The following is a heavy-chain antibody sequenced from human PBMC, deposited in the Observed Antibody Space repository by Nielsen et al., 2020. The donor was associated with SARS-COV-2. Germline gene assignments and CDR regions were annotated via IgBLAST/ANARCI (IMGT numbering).Heavy chain of an antibody. J-gene: IGHJ4*02. Sequence: GESLKISCAASGFTFIDYWMHWVRQAPGKGLMWVSCVNSDGRTTDYADSVKGRFTISRDNSKDTLYLQMNSLRAEDTAIYYCARRDIPHRTGFAPFFYYWGQGTLVTVSS. V-gene: IGHV3-74*01. D-gene: IGHD3/OR15-3a*01. CDR2: VNSDGRTT. CDR3: ARRDIPHRTGFAPFFYY. CDR1: GFTFIDYW.